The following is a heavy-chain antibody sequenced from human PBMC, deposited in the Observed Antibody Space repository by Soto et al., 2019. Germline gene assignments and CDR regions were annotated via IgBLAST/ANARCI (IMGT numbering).Heavy chain of an antibody. CDR3: ARRRNWKVDY. J-gene: IGHJ4*02. D-gene: IGHD1-1*01. CDR2: TFYSGTT. V-gene: IGHV4-39*01. CDR1: GGSIRSSTYQ. Sequence: PSETLSLTCTVSGGSIRSSTYQWGWIRQPPGKELEWIGSTFYSGTTYYNPSLKSRVTISADTSKNQFSLKLTSVSATDTAVFYCARRRNWKVDYWGQGTPVTVSS.